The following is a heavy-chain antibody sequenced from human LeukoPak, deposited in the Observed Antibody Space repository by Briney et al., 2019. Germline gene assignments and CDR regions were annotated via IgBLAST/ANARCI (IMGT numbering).Heavy chain of an antibody. Sequence: SETLSLTCTVSGGSISSSSYYWSWIRQPPGKGLEWIGEINHTGGTNYKPSLKSRLTLSVDTSTNQFSLKLRSVSAADTAVYYCARGQERYSIGWDGFDPWGQGTQVTVSS. CDR3: ARGQERYSIGWDGFDP. J-gene: IGHJ5*02. D-gene: IGHD6-19*01. CDR1: GGSISSSSYY. CDR2: INHTGGT. V-gene: IGHV4-39*07.